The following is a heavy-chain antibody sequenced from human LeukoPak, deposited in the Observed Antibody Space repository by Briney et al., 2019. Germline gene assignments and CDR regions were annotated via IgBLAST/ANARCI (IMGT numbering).Heavy chain of an antibody. CDR2: IFHSGSV. V-gene: IGHV4-38-2*01. Sequence: GSLRLSCAASGFTFSSYTMHWVRQPPGKGPEWIGSIFHSGSVFYNPSLRSRVTLSIEPSKNRFSLELTSVTAADTAIYYCARVVASTSIDSWGQGTLVTVSS. D-gene: IGHD2-15*01. CDR3: ARVVASTSIDS. CDR1: GFTFSSYT. J-gene: IGHJ4*02.